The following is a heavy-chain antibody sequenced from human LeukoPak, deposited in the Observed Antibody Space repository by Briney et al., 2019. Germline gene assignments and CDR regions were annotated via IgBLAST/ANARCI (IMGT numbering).Heavy chain of an antibody. V-gene: IGHV4-61*02. CDR1: GGSISSGSYY. J-gene: IGHJ2*01. D-gene: IGHD6-25*01. CDR3: ARGGRIAAESYWYFDL. Sequence: PSQTLSLTCTVSGGSISSGSYYWSWIRQPAGKGLEWIGRIYTSGSTNYNPSLKSRVTISVDTSKNQFSLELSSVTAADTAVYYCARGGRIAAESYWYFDLWGRGTLVTVSS. CDR2: IYTSGST.